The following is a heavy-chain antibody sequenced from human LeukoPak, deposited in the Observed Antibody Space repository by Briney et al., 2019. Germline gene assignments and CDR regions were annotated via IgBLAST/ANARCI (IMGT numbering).Heavy chain of an antibody. CDR2: ISYLGDDQ. Sequence: PGGSLRLSCAASGFTFRSHGMHWVRQAPGKGLEWVAVISYLGDDQFYAESVKGRFTISRDNSNKRVFLQMNSLRGDDTAVYYCAKDRSSGPHYYYGMDVWGRGTTVIVSS. V-gene: IGHV3-30*18. J-gene: IGHJ6*02. D-gene: IGHD6-25*01. CDR1: GFTFRSHG. CDR3: AKDRSSGPHYYYGMDV.